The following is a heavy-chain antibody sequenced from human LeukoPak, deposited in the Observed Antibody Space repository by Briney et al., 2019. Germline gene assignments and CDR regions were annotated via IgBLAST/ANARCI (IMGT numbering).Heavy chain of an antibody. Sequence: ASVKVSCKASGYTFTGYYMHWVRQAPGQGLEWMGGIIPIFGTTNYAQKFQGRVTITTDESTITAYMELSSLRSEDTAVYYCASTIFGPRRGYYYYYYMDVWGKGTTVTVSS. CDR2: IIPIFGTT. D-gene: IGHD3-3*01. J-gene: IGHJ6*03. CDR3: ASTIFGPRRGYYYYYYMDV. V-gene: IGHV1-69*05. CDR1: GYTFTGYY.